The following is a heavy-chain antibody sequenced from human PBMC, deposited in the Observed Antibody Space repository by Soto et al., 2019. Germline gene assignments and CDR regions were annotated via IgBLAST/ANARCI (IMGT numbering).Heavy chain of an antibody. CDR2: IHYSGTT. J-gene: IGHJ4*02. CDR1: GGSMRNYF. V-gene: IGHV4-59*01. Sequence: SETLSLTCTVSGGSMRNYFWTWIRQPPGKGLEWIGYIHYSGTTSFFPSYNPSLRSRVTISENTSKNQFSLKLLSVTTADTAVYFCAAGEASSRNLAPYYLDFWGQGTLVTVSS. D-gene: IGHD6-13*01. CDR3: AAGEASSRNLAPYYLDF.